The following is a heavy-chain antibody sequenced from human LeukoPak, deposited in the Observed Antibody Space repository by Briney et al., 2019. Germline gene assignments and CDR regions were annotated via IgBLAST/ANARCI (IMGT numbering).Heavy chain of an antibody. D-gene: IGHD2-15*01. CDR2: IYHSGST. CDR3: YQVAADAFDI. V-gene: IGHV4-38-2*01. CDR1: GYSISSGYY. Sequence: SETLSLTCAVSGYSISSGYYWGWIRQPPGEGVEGIGSIYHSGSTYYNPSLTSRVTISVDTSKNQFSLKLSSVTAADTAVYYCYQVAADAFDIWGQGTMVTVSS. J-gene: IGHJ3*02.